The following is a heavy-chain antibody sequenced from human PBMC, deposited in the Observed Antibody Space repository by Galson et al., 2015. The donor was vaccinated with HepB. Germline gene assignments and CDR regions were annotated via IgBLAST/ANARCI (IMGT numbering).Heavy chain of an antibody. V-gene: IGHV4-31*03. CDR3: ARDGTWFGELYTRYYYGMDV. CDR2: IYYSGST. D-gene: IGHD3-10*01. CDR1: GGSISSGGYY. J-gene: IGHJ6*02. Sequence: CTVSGGSISSGGYYWSWIRQPPGKGLEWIGYIYYSGSTYYNPSLKSRVTISVDTSKNQFSLKLSSVTAADTAVYYCARDGTWFGELYTRYYYGMDVRGQGTTVTVSS.